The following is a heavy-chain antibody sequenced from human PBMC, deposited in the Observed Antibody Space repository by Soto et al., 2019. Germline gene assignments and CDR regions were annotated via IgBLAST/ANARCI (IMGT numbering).Heavy chain of an antibody. Sequence: ASVKVSCKASGGTFSSYTISWVRQAPGQGLEWMGRIIPILGIANYAQKFQGRVTITADKSTSTAYMELSSLRSEDTAVYYCARDSGYDFGAFDIWGQGTMVTVSS. V-gene: IGHV1-69*04. CDR2: IIPILGIA. CDR3: ARDSGYDFGAFDI. D-gene: IGHD5-12*01. J-gene: IGHJ3*02. CDR1: GGTFSSYT.